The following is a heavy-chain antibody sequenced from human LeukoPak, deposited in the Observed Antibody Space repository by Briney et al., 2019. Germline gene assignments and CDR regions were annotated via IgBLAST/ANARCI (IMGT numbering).Heavy chain of an antibody. V-gene: IGHV1-69*13. Sequence: PVKVSCKASGGTVSSYAINWVRQAPGHGLECRGGVIPIFGTASYAQKFQGRVTITADESTSTAYMELSSLRSEDTAVYYCARRDLSGYDWFSYWGQGTLVSVSS. J-gene: IGHJ4*02. CDR3: ARRDLSGYDWFSY. D-gene: IGHD5-12*01. CDR1: GGTVSSYA. CDR2: VIPIFGTA.